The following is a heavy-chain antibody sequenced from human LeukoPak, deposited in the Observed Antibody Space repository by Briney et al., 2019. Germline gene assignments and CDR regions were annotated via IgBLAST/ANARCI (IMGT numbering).Heavy chain of an antibody. CDR2: IYHSGST. CDR3: ARSAAADFYYYYMDV. CDR1: GYSISSGYY. Sequence: PSETLSLTCTVSGYSISSGYYWGWIRQPPGKGLEWIGSIYHSGSTYYNPSLKSRVTISVDTSKNQFSLKLSSVTAADTAVYYCARSAAADFYYYYMDVWGKGTTVTVSS. J-gene: IGHJ6*03. D-gene: IGHD6-13*01. V-gene: IGHV4-38-2*02.